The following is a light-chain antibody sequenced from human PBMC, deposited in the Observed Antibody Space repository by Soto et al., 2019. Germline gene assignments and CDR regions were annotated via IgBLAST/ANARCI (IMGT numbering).Light chain of an antibody. Sequence: QSALTQPASVSGSPGQSITISCTGTSSDVGGYNYVSWYQQHPGKATKLMIYDVSNRPSGVSNRFSGSKSGNTASLTISGLQAEDEADDYCSSYTSSSTLVLFGGGTKRTVL. CDR2: DVS. CDR3: SSYTSSSTLVL. V-gene: IGLV2-14*01. J-gene: IGLJ2*01. CDR1: SSDVGGYNY.